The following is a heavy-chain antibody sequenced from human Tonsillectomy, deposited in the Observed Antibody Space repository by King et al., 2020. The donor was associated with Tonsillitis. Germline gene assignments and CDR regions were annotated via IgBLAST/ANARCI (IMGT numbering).Heavy chain of an antibody. J-gene: IGHJ4*02. D-gene: IGHD1-26*01. Sequence: VQLVESGGGLVKPGGSLRLSCAASGFTFSDSYMSWIRQAPGKGLEWVSYISSSGSTIYYADSVKGRFTFSRDNAKNSLYLQMNSLRAEDTAVYYCANAYYTWYSGSYPLGYWGQGTLVTVSS. V-gene: IGHV3-11*01. CDR3: ANAYYTWYSGSYPLGY. CDR1: GFTFSDSY. CDR2: ISSSGSTI.